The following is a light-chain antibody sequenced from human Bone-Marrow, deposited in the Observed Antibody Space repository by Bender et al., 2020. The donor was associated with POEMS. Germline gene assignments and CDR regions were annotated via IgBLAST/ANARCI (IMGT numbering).Light chain of an antibody. V-gene: IGLV3-1*01. CDR2: QDN. Sequence: SYELTQPPSVSVSPGQTASITCSGDKLGDKYACWYQQKPGQSPVLVISQDNKRPSGIPERFSGSNSGNTATLTISGTQAEDEADYHCFSYAGSAMDVFGTGTKVIVL. CDR3: FSYAGSAMDV. J-gene: IGLJ1*01. CDR1: KLGDKY.